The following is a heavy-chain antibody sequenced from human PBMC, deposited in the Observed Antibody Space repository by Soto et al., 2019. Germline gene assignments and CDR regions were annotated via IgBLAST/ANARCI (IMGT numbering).Heavy chain of an antibody. CDR2: IDPVDSYT. CDR3: ARHYTYSSSPLDS. Sequence: EVQLVQSGAEVKEPGESLMISCKGSGYTFTNYWITWVRQMPGKGLEWVGRIDPVDSYTHYNPSLQGHVTISADRSISTAYLQWSGLRASDTAIYYCARHYTYSSSPLDSWGQGTLVTVSS. J-gene: IGHJ4*02. CDR1: GYTFTNYW. V-gene: IGHV5-10-1*03. D-gene: IGHD6-6*01.